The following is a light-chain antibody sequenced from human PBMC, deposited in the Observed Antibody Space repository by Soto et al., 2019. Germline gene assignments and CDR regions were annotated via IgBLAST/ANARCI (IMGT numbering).Light chain of an antibody. CDR3: QQYGSSPLT. CDR2: GAS. V-gene: IGKV3-20*01. J-gene: IGKJ4*01. CDR1: QSVSSSY. Sequence: EIVLTQSPGTLSLSPGERATLSCRASQSVSSSYLAWYQQKPGQAPRLLIYGASSRATGIPDRFSGSGSGTDFPLTISRLEPEDFAVYYCQQYGSSPLTFDGGTKVEIK.